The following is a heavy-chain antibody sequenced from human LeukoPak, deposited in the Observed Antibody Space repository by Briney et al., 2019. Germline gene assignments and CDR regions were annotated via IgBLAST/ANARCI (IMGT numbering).Heavy chain of an antibody. J-gene: IGHJ5*02. V-gene: IGHV3-21*01. CDR1: GFTFSSYS. Sequence: GGSLRLSCAASGFTFSSYSMNWVRQAPGTGLEWVSSISSSSSYIYYADSVKGRFTISRDNAKNSLYLQMNSLRAEDTAVYYCARDQSGCSSTSCYLDGDNWFDPWGQGTLVTVSS. D-gene: IGHD2-2*01. CDR2: ISSSSSYI. CDR3: ARDQSGCSSTSCYLDGDNWFDP.